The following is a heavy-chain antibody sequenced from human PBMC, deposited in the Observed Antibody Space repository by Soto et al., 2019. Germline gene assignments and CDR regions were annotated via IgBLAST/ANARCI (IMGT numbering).Heavy chain of an antibody. D-gene: IGHD3-10*01. CDR1: GYTFTSYG. V-gene: IGHV1-18*04. CDR2: ISAYNGNT. J-gene: IGHJ4*02. CDR3: ARAPYYYGSGSYYQVDY. Sequence: ASVKVSCKASGYTFTSYGISWVRQAPGQGLEWMGWISAYNGNTNYAQKLQGRVTMTTDTSTSTAYMELRSLRADDTAVYYCARAPYYYGSGSYYQVDYWVQGTLFTVSS.